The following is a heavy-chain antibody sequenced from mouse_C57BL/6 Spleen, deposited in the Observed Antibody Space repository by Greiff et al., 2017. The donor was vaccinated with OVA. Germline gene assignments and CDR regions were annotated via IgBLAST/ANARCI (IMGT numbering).Heavy chain of an antibody. CDR1: GYTFTSYW. J-gene: IGHJ1*03. CDR3: AKPSNDYDEGYFDV. D-gene: IGHD2-4*01. CDR2: IYPGSGST. V-gene: IGHV1-55*01. Sequence: QVQLQQPGAELVKPGASVKMSCKASGYTFTSYWITWVKQRPGQGLEWIGDIYPGSGSTNYNEKFKSKATLTVDTSSSTAYMQHSSLTSEDSAVYSVAKPSNDYDEGYFDVWGTGTTVTVSS.